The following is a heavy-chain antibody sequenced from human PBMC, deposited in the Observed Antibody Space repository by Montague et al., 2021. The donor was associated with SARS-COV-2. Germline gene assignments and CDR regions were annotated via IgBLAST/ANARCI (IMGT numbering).Heavy chain of an antibody. V-gene: IGHV4-39*02. CDR2: IYYTGDT. D-gene: IGHD3-22*01. Sequence: SETLSLTCTVSGGSITNNIDYWAWIRQPPGKGLEWIGSIYYTGDTYYNPSLKSRVTISVVTSKNHFTLKLSSVTTVETAVYYCARLKRYFDSSGSPSAFDFWGQGTKVTVSP. CDR3: ARLKRYFDSSGSPSAFDF. J-gene: IGHJ3*01. CDR1: GGSITNNIDY.